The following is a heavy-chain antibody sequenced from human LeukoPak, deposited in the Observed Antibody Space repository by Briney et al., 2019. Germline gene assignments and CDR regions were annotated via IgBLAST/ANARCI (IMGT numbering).Heavy chain of an antibody. Sequence: SETLSLTCTVSGDSNSNYYWSWIRQPPGKGLEWIGYIYYSGNTDYNPSLKSRVTISVDTSKNQFSLRLNSVTAAHTAVYYCARYRNEALFAFDIWGQGAMVTVSS. CDR2: IYYSGNT. CDR1: GDSNSNYY. D-gene: IGHD1-14*01. V-gene: IGHV4-59*01. CDR3: ARYRNEALFAFDI. J-gene: IGHJ3*02.